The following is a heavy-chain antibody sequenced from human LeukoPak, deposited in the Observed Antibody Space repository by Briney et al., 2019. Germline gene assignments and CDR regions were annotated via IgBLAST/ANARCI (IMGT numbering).Heavy chain of an antibody. CDR2: IYWNDDN. CDR1: GFSLSTSGVG. Sequence: SGPTLVKPTQTLTLTCTFSGFSLSTSGVGVGWIRQSQAKALERLSLIYWNDDNRYSPSLKSRLTITKDTSKNQVVLTMTNMDPVDTATYYCAHYGDYRFMYYFDYWGQGTLVTVSS. J-gene: IGHJ4*02. D-gene: IGHD4-17*01. V-gene: IGHV2-5*01. CDR3: AHYGDYRFMYYFDY.